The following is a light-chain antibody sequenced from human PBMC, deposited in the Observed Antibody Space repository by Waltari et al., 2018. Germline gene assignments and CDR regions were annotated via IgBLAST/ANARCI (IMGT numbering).Light chain of an antibody. CDR2: EVS. CDR3: SAWDSSLSAWV. Sequence: QSVLTQPASVSGSPGQSITISCAGTSSDVGFYNFVSWYQHHPGKVPKLLIREVSNRPPGGSTRFAGSKCGNTSSLTISELQAGDEADYYCSAWDSSLSAWVFGGGTKLTVL. J-gene: IGLJ3*02. CDR1: SSDVGFYNF. V-gene: IGLV2-14*01.